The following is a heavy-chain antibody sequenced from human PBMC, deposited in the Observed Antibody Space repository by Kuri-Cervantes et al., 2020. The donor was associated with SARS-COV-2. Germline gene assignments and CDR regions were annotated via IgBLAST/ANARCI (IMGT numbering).Heavy chain of an antibody. J-gene: IGHJ5*02. CDR1: GGSFSGNW. D-gene: IGHD3-16*01. V-gene: IGHV4-34*01. Sequence: SQTLSLTCAVYGGSFSGNWWTWIRQPPGKGLEWIGEINHSGSTNYNPSLKNRVTISVDTSKNQFSLKLSSVTAADTAVYYCARELTFGGVIRLDPWGQGTLVTVSS. CDR3: ARELTFGGVIRLDP. CDR2: INHSGST.